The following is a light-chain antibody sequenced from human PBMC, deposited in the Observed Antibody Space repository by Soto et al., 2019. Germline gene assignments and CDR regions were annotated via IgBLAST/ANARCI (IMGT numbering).Light chain of an antibody. CDR2: GVS. J-gene: IGKJ1*01. CDR3: QLYGTSRA. Sequence: ETVLMQSPGTLSLSPGERATLSCRASQSLGSDYLAWYQQKPGQAPRLLIYGVSSRATDIPDRFSGSGSGTDFTLTISRLEQEDFAMYYCQLYGTSRAFGQGTKV. CDR1: QSLGSDY. V-gene: IGKV3-20*01.